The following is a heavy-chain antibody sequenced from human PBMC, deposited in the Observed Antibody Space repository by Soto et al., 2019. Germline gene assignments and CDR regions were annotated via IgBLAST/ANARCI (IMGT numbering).Heavy chain of an antibody. CDR2: ISAYNGNT. Sequence: ASVKVSCKASGYTFTSYGITWVRQAPGQGLEWMGWISAYNGNTKYAQKLQGRVTMTTDTSTSTAYMELSSLRSEDTAVYYCARAPLRGSPNAAFDYWGQGTLVTVSS. CDR3: ARAPLRGSPNAAFDY. J-gene: IGHJ4*02. V-gene: IGHV1-18*01. CDR1: GYTFTSYG. D-gene: IGHD1-26*01.